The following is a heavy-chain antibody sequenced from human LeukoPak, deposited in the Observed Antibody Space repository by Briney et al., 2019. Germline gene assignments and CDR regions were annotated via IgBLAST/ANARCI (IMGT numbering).Heavy chain of an antibody. Sequence: PSETLSLTCAVYGGSFSGYYWSWIRQPPGKGLEWIGEINHSGSTNYNPSLKSRVTISVDTSKNQFSLKLSSVTAADTAVYYCARVNPYSSKFNWFDPWGQGTLVTVSS. V-gene: IGHV4-34*01. J-gene: IGHJ5*02. D-gene: IGHD6-13*01. CDR3: ARVNPYSSKFNWFDP. CDR2: INHSGST. CDR1: GGSFSGYY.